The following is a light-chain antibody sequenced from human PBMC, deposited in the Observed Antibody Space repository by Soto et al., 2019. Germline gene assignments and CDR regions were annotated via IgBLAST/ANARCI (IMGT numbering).Light chain of an antibody. J-gene: IGKJ5*01. Sequence: AIQLTQSPSSLSASVGDRVTITCRASQGISSALAWYQQKPGKAPKLLIYDASSLESGVTSRFSGSGSGTDFTLTISSLQPEDFATYYCQQFNSYVTFGQGTRLEIK. CDR3: QQFNSYVT. CDR2: DAS. V-gene: IGKV1-13*02. CDR1: QGISSA.